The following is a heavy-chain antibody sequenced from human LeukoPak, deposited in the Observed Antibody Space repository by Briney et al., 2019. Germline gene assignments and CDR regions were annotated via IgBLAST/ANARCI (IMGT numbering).Heavy chain of an antibody. CDR1: GFTFCSYW. Sequence: GGSLRRSCAASGFTFCSYWMSWVPQAPGKGLGWVANIKQDGSEKYYVDSVKGRFTISRDNAKNSLYLQMNSLRAEDTAVYYCAREGYSSGWYDPYYFDYWGQGTLVTVSS. CDR3: AREGYSSGWYDPYYFDY. CDR2: IKQDGSEK. V-gene: IGHV3-7*01. J-gene: IGHJ4*02. D-gene: IGHD6-19*01.